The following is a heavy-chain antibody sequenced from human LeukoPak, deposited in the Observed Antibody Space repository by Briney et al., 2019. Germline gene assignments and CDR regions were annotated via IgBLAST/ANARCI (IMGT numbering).Heavy chain of an antibody. D-gene: IGHD2-21*01. J-gene: IGHJ4*02. CDR3: SRDVSYWGPKYYFDY. V-gene: IGHV1-2*02. Sequence: ASVKVSCKASGYTFTGYYMHWVRQAPGQGLEWMGWINPNSGGTNYAQKFQGRVTMTRDTSISTAYMELSRLRSDDTAVYYCSRDVSYWGPKYYFDYWGQGTLVTVSS. CDR2: INPNSGGT. CDR1: GYTFTGYY.